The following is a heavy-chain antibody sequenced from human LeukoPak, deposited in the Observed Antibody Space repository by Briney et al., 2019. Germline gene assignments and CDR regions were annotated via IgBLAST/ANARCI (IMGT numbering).Heavy chain of an antibody. Sequence: GGSLRLSCAASGFTVSSNYMSWVRQAPGKGLEWVSVIYSGGSTYYADSVKGRFTISRDNSKNTLYLQMNSLRAEDAAVYYCAVSFGVVRLNDYWGQGTLVTVSS. V-gene: IGHV3-66*02. J-gene: IGHJ4*02. CDR3: AVSFGVVRLNDY. CDR2: IYSGGST. D-gene: IGHD3-3*01. CDR1: GFTVSSNY.